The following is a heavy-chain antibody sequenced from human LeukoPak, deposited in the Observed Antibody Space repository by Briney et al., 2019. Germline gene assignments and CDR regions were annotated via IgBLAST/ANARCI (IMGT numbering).Heavy chain of an antibody. V-gene: IGHV3-23*01. Sequence: GGSLGLSCAASGFTFSSYAMSWVRQAPGKGLEWVSAISGSGGSTYYADSVKGRFTISRDNSKNTLYLQMNSLRAEDTAVYYCAKGEYDILTGTIYFDYWGQGTLVTVSS. D-gene: IGHD3-9*01. J-gene: IGHJ4*02. CDR3: AKGEYDILTGTIYFDY. CDR2: ISGSGGST. CDR1: GFTFSSYA.